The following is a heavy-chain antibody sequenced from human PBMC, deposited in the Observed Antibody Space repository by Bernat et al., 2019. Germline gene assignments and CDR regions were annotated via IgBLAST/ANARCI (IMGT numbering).Heavy chain of an antibody. V-gene: IGHV1-69*06. CDR3: ATDLSPRRRNTRERVATITFFDY. J-gene: IGHJ4*02. D-gene: IGHD5-12*01. Sequence: QVQLVQSGAEVKKPGSSVKVSCKASGGTFSSYAISWVRQAPGQGLEWMGGIIPIFGTANYAQKFQGRVTITADKSTSTAYMELRSLRSEDTAVYYCATDLSPRRRNTRERVATITFFDYWGQGTLVTVSS. CDR1: GGTFSSYA. CDR2: IIPIFGTA.